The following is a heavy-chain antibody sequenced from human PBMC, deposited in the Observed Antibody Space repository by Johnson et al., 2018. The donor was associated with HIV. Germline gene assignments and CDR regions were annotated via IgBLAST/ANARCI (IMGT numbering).Heavy chain of an antibody. Sequence: VQLVVSGGGVVQHGRSLRLSCAASGFTFSSYAMHWVRQAPGKGLEWVSYISGSDGAIWYADSVKGRFTISRDNSKNTLYLQMNSLRAEDTAVYYCAKDLLTLDAFDIWGQGTMVTVSS. V-gene: IGHV3-23*04. CDR2: ISGSDGAI. CDR3: AKDLLTLDAFDI. J-gene: IGHJ3*02. CDR1: GFTFSSYA.